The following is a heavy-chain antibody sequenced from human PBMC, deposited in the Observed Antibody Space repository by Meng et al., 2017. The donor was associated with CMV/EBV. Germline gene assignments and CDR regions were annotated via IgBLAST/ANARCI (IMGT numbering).Heavy chain of an antibody. J-gene: IGHJ4*02. V-gene: IGHV4-34*01. CDR2: INHSGST. CDR3: ASIARRYSSGWYVESNGVQNDY. Sequence: GSLRLSCAVYGGSFSGYYWSWIRQPPGKGLEWIGEINHSGSTNYNPSLKSRVTISVDTSKNQFSLKLSSVTAADTAVYYCASIARRYSSGWYVESNGVQNDYWGQGTLVTVSS. D-gene: IGHD6-19*01. CDR1: GGSFSGYY.